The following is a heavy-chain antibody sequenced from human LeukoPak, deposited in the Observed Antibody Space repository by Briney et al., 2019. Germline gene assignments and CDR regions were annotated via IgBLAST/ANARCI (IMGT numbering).Heavy chain of an antibody. CDR3: ARWFGANWFDP. CDR1: GYSISSGYY. D-gene: IGHD3-10*01. Sequence: IPSETLSLTCTVSGYSISSGYYWGWIRQPPGKGLEWIGYIYYSGSTNYNPSLKRRVTISVDTSKNQFSLKLKSVTAADTAVYYCARWFGANWFDPWGQGILVTVSS. V-gene: IGHV4-38-2*02. J-gene: IGHJ5*02. CDR2: IYYSGST.